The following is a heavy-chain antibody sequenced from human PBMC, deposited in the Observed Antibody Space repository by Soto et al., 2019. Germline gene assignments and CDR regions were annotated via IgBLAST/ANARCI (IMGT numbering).Heavy chain of an antibody. D-gene: IGHD2-15*01. CDR2: IYYSGST. CDR3: ATVCSGGSCYFAEYFQH. V-gene: IGHV4-59*01. Sequence: TSETLSLTCTVSGGSISSYYWSWIRQPPGKGLEWIGYIYYSGSTNYNPSLKNRVTISVDTSKNQFSLKLSSVTAADTAVYYCATVCSGGSCYFAEYFQHWGQGTLVTVSS. J-gene: IGHJ1*01. CDR1: GGSISSYY.